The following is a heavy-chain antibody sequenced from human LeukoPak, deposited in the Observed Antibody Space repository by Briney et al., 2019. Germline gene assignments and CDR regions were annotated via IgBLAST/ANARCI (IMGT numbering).Heavy chain of an antibody. CDR1: GFTFSSYS. CDR3: ARPSMVQGTNIAAFDS. Sequence: GGSLRLSCAASGFTFSSYSMSWVRQAPGKGLEWVSYISSSSTIYYADSVKGRFTISKDNAKNSLYLQMNSLRDEDTAVYYCARPSMVQGTNIAAFDSWGQGTLVTVSS. CDR2: ISSSSTI. D-gene: IGHD3-10*01. J-gene: IGHJ4*02. V-gene: IGHV3-48*02.